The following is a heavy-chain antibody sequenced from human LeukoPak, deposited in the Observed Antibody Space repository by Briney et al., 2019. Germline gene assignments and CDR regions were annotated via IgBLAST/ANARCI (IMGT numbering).Heavy chain of an antibody. CDR2: INPNSGGT. V-gene: IGHV1-2*02. D-gene: IGHD2-21*02. Sequence: ASVKVSCKASGYTFTGYYMHWVRQAPGQGLEWMGWINPNSGGTNYAQKFQGRVTMTRDTSISTAYMELSRLRSDDTAVYYCARGSGDWTYYFDYWGQGTLVTVSS. CDR3: ARGSGDWTYYFDY. J-gene: IGHJ4*02. CDR1: GYTFTGYY.